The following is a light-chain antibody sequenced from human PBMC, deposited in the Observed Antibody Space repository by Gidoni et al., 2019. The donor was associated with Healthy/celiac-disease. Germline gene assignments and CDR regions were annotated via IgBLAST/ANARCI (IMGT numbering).Light chain of an antibody. CDR3: QQRSNWPL. Sequence: EIVLTQSPATLSLSPGERATLSCRASQSVSSYLAWYQQKPGQAPRLLIYDASNRATGIPARFSGRGAVTDFTLTISSLEPEDFAVYYCQQRSNWPLFXGXTKVEIK. CDR2: DAS. V-gene: IGKV3-11*01. CDR1: QSVSSY. J-gene: IGKJ4*01.